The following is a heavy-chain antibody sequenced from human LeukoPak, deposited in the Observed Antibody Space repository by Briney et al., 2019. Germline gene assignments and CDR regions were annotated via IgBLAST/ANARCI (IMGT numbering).Heavy chain of an antibody. D-gene: IGHD6-19*01. CDR3: AREQSGDGWSGFDY. V-gene: IGHV3-30*15. CDR1: GFTFRSYA. J-gene: IGHJ4*01. CDR2: ISDDGSRQ. Sequence: GGSLRLSCAASGFTFRSYAMHWVRQAPGKGLEWVAVISDDGSRQHYADFLEGRITISRDNSKNTVSLQMSSLRTEDTAVYFCAREQSGDGWSGFDYWGHGTLVTVSS.